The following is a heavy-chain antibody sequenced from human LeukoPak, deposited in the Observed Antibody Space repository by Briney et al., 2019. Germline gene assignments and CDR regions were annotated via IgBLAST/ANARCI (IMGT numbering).Heavy chain of an antibody. CDR1: GFTFSSYA. V-gene: IGHV3-23*01. J-gene: IGHJ4*02. D-gene: IGHD3-10*01. CDR2: ISGSGGDT. CDR3: AKESGSLWFGELLDYFDH. Sequence: GGSVRLSCVASGFTFSSYAMSWVRQTPGKGLEWVSGISGSGGDTHYADSVKGRFTISRDNSKNTLYLQMNSLRAEDTAVYYCAKESGSLWFGELLDYFDHWGPGNLVTVSS.